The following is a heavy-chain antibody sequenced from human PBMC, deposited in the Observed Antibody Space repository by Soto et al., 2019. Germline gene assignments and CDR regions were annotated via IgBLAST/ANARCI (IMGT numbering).Heavy chain of an antibody. J-gene: IGHJ1*01. CDR2: INWNSGSI. Sequence: AWSLRLSCAASGFTFDDYAMHWVRQVPGKGLEWVSGINWNSGSIGYGDSVKGRFAISRDNAKNSLHLQMNSLSAEDTAFYYCVKDESINWYSGHFRHWGQGTLVTVSS. V-gene: IGHV3-9*01. CDR1: GFTFDDYA. CDR3: VKDESINWYSGHFRH. D-gene: IGHD6-13*01.